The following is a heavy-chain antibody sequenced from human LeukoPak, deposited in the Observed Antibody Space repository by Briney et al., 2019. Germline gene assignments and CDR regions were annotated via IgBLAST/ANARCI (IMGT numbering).Heavy chain of an antibody. J-gene: IGHJ4*02. CDR2: ISYDGSNK. Sequence: GESLRLSCAASGFSFTTYWMSWVRQAPGKGLEWVAVISYDGSNKYYADSVRGRFTISRDNSKNTPYLQMNSLRPEDTAVYYCVRIFGEVDYWGQGTLVTVSS. CDR1: GFSFTTYW. D-gene: IGHD3-3*01. CDR3: VRIFGEVDY. V-gene: IGHV3-30*03.